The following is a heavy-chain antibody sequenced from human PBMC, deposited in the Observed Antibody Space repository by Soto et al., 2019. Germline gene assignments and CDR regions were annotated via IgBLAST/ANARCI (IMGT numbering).Heavy chain of an antibody. J-gene: IGHJ4*02. CDR1: GGTFSSYT. Sequence: SVKVSCKASGGTFSSYTIRWVRQAPGQGLEWMGRIIPILGIANYAQKFQGRVTITADKSTSTAYMELSSLRPEDTAVYYCARDSGYDYQDFDYWGQGTLVTSPQ. CDR3: ARDSGYDYQDFDY. V-gene: IGHV1-69*04. D-gene: IGHD5-12*01. CDR2: IIPILGIA.